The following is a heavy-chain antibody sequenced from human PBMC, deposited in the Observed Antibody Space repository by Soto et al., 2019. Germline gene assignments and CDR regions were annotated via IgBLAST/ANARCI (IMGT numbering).Heavy chain of an antibody. J-gene: IGHJ5*02. CDR2: ISSSSSTI. CDR1: GFTFSSSP. CDR3: ARGRTWRGDWFDP. V-gene: IGHV3-48*01. Sequence: GGSLRLSCAASGFTFSSSPMSWVRRAPGKGLEWVSYISSSSSTIYYADSVKGRFTISRDNAKNSLYLQMNSLRAEDTAVYYCARGRTWRGDWFDPWGQGTLVTVSS. D-gene: IGHD3-16*01.